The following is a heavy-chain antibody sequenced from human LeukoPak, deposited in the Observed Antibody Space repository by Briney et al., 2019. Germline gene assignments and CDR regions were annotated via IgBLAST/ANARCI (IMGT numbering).Heavy chain of an antibody. CDR1: GFTFSSYG. CDR2: ISYDGSNK. CDR3: AKGPYLNLDY. V-gene: IGHV3-30*18. D-gene: IGHD2-2*02. J-gene: IGHJ4*02. Sequence: GGSLRLSCAASGFTFSSYGMHWVRQAPGKGLEWVAVISYDGSNKYYADSVKGRFTISRDNSKNTLYLQMNSLRAEDTAVYYCAKGPYLNLDYWGQGTLVTVSS.